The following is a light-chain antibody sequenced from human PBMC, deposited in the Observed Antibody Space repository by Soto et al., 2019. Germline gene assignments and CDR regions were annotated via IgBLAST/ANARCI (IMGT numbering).Light chain of an antibody. CDR1: GSNIGAGYD. J-gene: IGLJ2*01. CDR2: TNI. Sequence: QSVLTQPPSVSGAPGQRVTISCTGSGSNIGAGYDVHWYQHLPGTAPKLLIYTNINRPSGVPDRFSASKSGTSASLAITGLRAGDEADYYCQSYDSSLSGVVFGGGTKVTVL. CDR3: QSYDSSLSGVV. V-gene: IGLV1-40*01.